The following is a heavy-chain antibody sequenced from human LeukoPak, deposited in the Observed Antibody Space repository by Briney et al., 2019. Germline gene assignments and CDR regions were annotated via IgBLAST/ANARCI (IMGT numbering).Heavy chain of an antibody. CDR3: ASEYSYVFYYFDY. Sequence: PGGSLRLSCAASGFTFSSYSMNWVRRAPGKGLEWVSYISSSSSTIYYADSVKGRFTISRDNAKNSLYLQMNSLRAEDTAVYYCASEYSYVFYYFDYWGQGTLVTVSS. J-gene: IGHJ4*02. D-gene: IGHD5-18*01. V-gene: IGHV3-48*04. CDR2: ISSSSSTI. CDR1: GFTFSSYS.